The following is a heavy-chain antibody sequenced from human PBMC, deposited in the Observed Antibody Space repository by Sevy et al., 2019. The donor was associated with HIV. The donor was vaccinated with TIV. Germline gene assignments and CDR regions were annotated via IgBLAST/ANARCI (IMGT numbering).Heavy chain of an antibody. J-gene: IGHJ4*02. CDR3: ARNCYGDYIIDS. CDR1: GFTFTSYS. Sequence: GSLRLSCAASGFTFTSYSMNWVRQAPGKGLEWISYISSDSTTIDYVESVKGRFTISRDNANNALYLQMISLRDEDTAVYYCARNCYGDYIIDSWGQGTPVTVSS. V-gene: IGHV3-48*02. D-gene: IGHD4-17*01. CDR2: ISSDSTTI.